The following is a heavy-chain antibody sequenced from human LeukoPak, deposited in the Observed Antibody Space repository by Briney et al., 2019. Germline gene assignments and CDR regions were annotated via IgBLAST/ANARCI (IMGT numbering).Heavy chain of an antibody. Sequence: GASVKVSCKXSGYTFTSYGISWVRQSPGQGLEWMGWISAYNGNTNYAQKLQGRITMTTDTSTSTAYMELRSLRSDDTAVYYCVRDLYDYGDYADWGQGTLVTVSS. J-gene: IGHJ4*02. CDR3: VRDLYDYGDYAD. CDR2: ISAYNGNT. CDR1: GYTFTSYG. V-gene: IGHV1-18*01. D-gene: IGHD4-17*01.